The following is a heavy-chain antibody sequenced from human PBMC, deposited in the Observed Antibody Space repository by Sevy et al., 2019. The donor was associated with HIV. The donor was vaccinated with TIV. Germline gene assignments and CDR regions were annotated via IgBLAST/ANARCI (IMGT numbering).Heavy chain of an antibody. V-gene: IGHV3-7*01. CDR2: INQDGSGK. Sequence: GGSLRFSCAGSGFTFSSYCMSWVRQAPGKGLEWVANINQDGSGKNYVDSVKGRFTISRDNAKNSLYLQMNSLRAEDTAVYYCARDPFSKADYWGQGTLVTVSS. CDR3: ARDPFSKADY. J-gene: IGHJ4*02. D-gene: IGHD4-4*01. CDR1: GFTFSSYC.